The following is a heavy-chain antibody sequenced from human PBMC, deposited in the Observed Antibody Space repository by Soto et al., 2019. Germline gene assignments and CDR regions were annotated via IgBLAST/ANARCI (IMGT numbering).Heavy chain of an antibody. J-gene: IGHJ4*02. D-gene: IGHD3-10*01. CDR1: GYTFTSYD. V-gene: IGHV1-8*01. CDR2: MNPNSGNT. CDR3: ARGPRSDRIWSGELIPEPFDY. Sequence: ASVKVSCKASGYTFTSYDINWVRQATGQGLEWMGWMNPNSGNTGYAQKFQGRVTMTRNTSISTAYMELSSLRSEDTAVYYCARGPRSDRIWSGELIPEPFDYWGQGTLVTVSS.